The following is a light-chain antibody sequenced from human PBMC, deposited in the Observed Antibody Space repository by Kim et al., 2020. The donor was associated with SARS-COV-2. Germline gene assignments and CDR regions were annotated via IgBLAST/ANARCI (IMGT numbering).Light chain of an antibody. CDR1: QSISSW. CDR2: DGS. J-gene: IGKJ2*01. V-gene: IGKV1-5*01. Sequence: CACVGDRDTLTRRDTQSISSWLAWYQQKPGKAPKLLISDGSRLESGAPSRFSGSGSGTEFTLPINGLQPDDFATYYCQQYHSYSYTFGQGTKLEI. CDR3: QQYHSYSYT.